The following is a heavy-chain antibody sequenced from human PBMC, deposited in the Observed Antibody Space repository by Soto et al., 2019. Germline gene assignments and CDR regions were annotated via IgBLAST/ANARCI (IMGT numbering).Heavy chain of an antibody. D-gene: IGHD3-10*01. CDR3: VRGVRGLWFGELLYAMFDY. CDR2: IYYSGST. J-gene: IGHJ4*02. CDR1: GGSISSYY. Sequence: SETLSLTCTVSGGSISSYYWSWIRQPPGKGLEWIGYIYYSGSTNYNPSLKSRVTISVDTSKNQFSLKLSSVTAADTAVYFCVRGVRGLWFGELLYAMFDYWGQGTLVTVSS. V-gene: IGHV4-59*01.